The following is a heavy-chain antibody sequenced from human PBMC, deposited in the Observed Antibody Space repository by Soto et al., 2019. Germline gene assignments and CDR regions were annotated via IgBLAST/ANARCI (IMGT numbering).Heavy chain of an antibody. D-gene: IGHD5-18*01. Sequence: PSETLSLTCTVSGGSISSYYWSWIRQPPGKGLDWIGYIYYSGSTNYNPSLKSRVTISVDTSKNQFSLKLSSVTAADTAVYYCARSVRGYSYGLGDYYYYMDVWGKGTTVTVSS. CDR1: GGSISSYY. J-gene: IGHJ6*03. CDR3: ARSVRGYSYGLGDYYYYMDV. CDR2: IYYSGST. V-gene: IGHV4-59*01.